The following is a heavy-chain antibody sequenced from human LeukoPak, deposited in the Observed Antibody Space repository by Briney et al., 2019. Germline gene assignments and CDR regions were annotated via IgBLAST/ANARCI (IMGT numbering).Heavy chain of an antibody. CDR2: ISGSGGST. Sequence: PGGSLRLSCADSGFTFSSYAMSWARQAPGKGLEWVSAISGSGGSTYYADSVKGRFTISRDNSKNTLYLQMNSLRAEDTAVYYCAKGQWLDYYFDYWGQGTLVTVSS. J-gene: IGHJ4*02. CDR3: AKGQWLDYYFDY. D-gene: IGHD5-12*01. V-gene: IGHV3-23*01. CDR1: GFTFSSYA.